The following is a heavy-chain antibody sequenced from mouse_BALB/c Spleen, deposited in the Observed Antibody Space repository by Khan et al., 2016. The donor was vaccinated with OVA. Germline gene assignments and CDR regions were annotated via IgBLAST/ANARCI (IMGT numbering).Heavy chain of an antibody. D-gene: IGHD2-14*01. CDR3: ARAYYRYDGYYAMDY. CDR2: IWGGGGT. J-gene: IGHJ4*01. Sequence: VELVESGPGLVAPSQNLSITCTVSGFSLSRYNIHWVRQPPGKGLEWLGMIWGGGGTDYNSTLKSRLSISKDNSKNQVFLKMNSLQTDDTAMYFCARAYYRYDGYYAMDYWGQGTSVTVSS. CDR1: GFSLSRYN. V-gene: IGHV2-6-4*01.